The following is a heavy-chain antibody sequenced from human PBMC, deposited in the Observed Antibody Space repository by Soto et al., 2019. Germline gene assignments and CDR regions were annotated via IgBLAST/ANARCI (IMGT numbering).Heavy chain of an antibody. D-gene: IGHD6-6*01. V-gene: IGHV4-34*01. J-gene: IGHJ4*02. Sequence: SETLSLTCSLYSGSLSGYYWSWIRQPPGKGLEWIGEISPSGTTNYSPSLKSRVSISVDTSKNQFSLNLTSLTAADTAVYYCARAPKVSGSAQTRPDFWGQGTLVTVSS. CDR2: ISPSGTT. CDR3: ARAPKVSGSAQTRPDF. CDR1: SGSLSGYY.